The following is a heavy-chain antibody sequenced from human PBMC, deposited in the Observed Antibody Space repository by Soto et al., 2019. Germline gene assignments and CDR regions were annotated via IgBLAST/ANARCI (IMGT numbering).Heavy chain of an antibody. CDR2: MNPNSGNT. D-gene: IGHD5-12*01. CDR1: GGTFSSYA. J-gene: IGHJ6*03. CDR3: ARRYSGYDYYYYYYMDV. Sequence: ASVKVSCKASGGTFSSYAISWVRQAPGQGLEWMGWMNPNSGNTGYAQKFQGRVTMTRNTSISTAYMELSSLRSEDTAVYYCARRYSGYDYYYYYYMDVWGKGTTVTVSS. V-gene: IGHV1-8*02.